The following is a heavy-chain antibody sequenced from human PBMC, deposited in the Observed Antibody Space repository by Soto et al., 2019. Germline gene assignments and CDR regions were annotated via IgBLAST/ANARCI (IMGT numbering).Heavy chain of an antibody. D-gene: IGHD3-22*01. CDR1: GGSISSYY. CDR2: IYYSGST. Sequence: PSETLSLTCTVSGGSISSYYWSWIRQPPGKGLEWIGYIYYSGSTNYNPSLKSRVTISVDTSKNQFSLKLSSVTAADTAVYYCGRHIYDSSGYPEHYFDYWGQGTLVTVSS. CDR3: GRHIYDSSGYPEHYFDY. V-gene: IGHV4-59*08. J-gene: IGHJ4*02.